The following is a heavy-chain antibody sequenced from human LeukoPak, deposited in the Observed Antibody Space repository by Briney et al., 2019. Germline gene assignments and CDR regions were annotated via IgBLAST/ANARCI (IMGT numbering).Heavy chain of an antibody. J-gene: IGHJ1*01. V-gene: IGHV4-59*01. Sequence: PSETLSLTCTVSGGSISSYYWSWIRQPPGKGVEWIGYIYYSGSTNYNPSLKSRVTISVDTSKNQFSLKLSSVTAADTAVYYCAGWYYDSSGYYSEYFQHWGQGTLVTVSS. CDR3: AGWYYDSSGYYSEYFQH. CDR1: GGSISSYY. D-gene: IGHD3-22*01. CDR2: IYYSGST.